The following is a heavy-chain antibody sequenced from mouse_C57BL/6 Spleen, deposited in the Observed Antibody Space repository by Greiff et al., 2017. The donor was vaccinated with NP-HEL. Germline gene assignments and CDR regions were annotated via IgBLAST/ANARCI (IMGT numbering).Heavy chain of an antibody. V-gene: IGHV1-55*01. D-gene: IGHD2-4*01. CDR2: IYPGSGST. Sequence: QVQLQQPGAELVKPGASVKMSCKASGYTFTSYWITWVKQRPGQGLEWIGDIYPGSGSTNYNEKFKSKATLTVDTSSSTAYMQLSSLTSEDAAVYYCASGSYYDYHYAMDYWGQGTSVTVSS. CDR3: ASGSYYDYHYAMDY. J-gene: IGHJ4*01. CDR1: GYTFTSYW.